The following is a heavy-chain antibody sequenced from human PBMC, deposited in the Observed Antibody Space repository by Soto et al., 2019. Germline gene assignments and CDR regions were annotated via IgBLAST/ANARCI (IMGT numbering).Heavy chain of an antibody. CDR2: ILHTGHT. V-gene: IGHV4-4*02. Sequence: QVQLQESGPGLVKPSGTLSLTCGVSGDSFSSSNWWTWVRQPPGKGLEWIGDILHTGHTDYSPSLGNRVPISIDTSKKEFSLNPTSVTATDTAGYYCARSPPPVGGKWYLDYWGTGALVNVSP. J-gene: IGHJ4*02. D-gene: IGHD2-15*01. CDR1: GDSFSSSNW. CDR3: ARSPPPVGGKWYLDY.